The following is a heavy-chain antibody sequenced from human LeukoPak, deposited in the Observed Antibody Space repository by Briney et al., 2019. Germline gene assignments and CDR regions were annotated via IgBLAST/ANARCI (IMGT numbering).Heavy chain of an antibody. D-gene: IGHD3-22*01. CDR3: ARDPYYYYDSSGYSPGAFDI. CDR2: LYSGGTT. J-gene: IGHJ3*02. CDR1: GFTVSSNY. Sequence: GGSLRLSCAASGFTVSSNYMSWVRQAPGKGLEWVSLLYSGGTTYYADSVKGRFTIARDNSKNTLYLQMNSLRAEDTAVYYCARDPYYYYDSSGYSPGAFDIWGQGTTVTVSS. V-gene: IGHV3-66*01.